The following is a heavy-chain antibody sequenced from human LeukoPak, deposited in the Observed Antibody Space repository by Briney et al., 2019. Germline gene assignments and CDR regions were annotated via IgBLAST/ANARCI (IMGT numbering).Heavy chain of an antibody. CDR3: ARDVGGVDY. J-gene: IGHJ4*02. CDR2: IYTSGST. D-gene: IGHD3-10*01. CDR1: GGSISSGSYY. V-gene: IGHV4-61*02. Sequence: SQTLSLTCTVSGGSISSGSYYWSWIRQPAGKGLEWIGRIYTSGSTNYNPSLKSRVTISVDTSKNQFSLKLSSVAAADTAVYYCARDVGGVDYWGQGTLVTVSS.